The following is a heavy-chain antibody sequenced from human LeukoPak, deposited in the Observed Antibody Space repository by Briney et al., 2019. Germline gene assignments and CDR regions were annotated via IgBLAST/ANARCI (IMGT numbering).Heavy chain of an antibody. J-gene: IGHJ4*02. CDR2: IYYSGST. Sequence: PSETLSLTCTVSGGSISSYYWSWIRQPPGKGLEWIGYIYYSGSTNYNPSLKSRVTISVDTSKNQFSLKLSSVTAADTAVYYCARTSVVVFDNYFDYWGQGTLVTVSS. CDR3: ARTSVVVFDNYFDY. V-gene: IGHV4-59*01. CDR1: GGSISSYY. D-gene: IGHD3-22*01.